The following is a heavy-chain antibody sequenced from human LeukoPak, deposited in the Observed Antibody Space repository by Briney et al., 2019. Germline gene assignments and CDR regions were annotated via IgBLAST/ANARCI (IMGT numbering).Heavy chain of an antibody. D-gene: IGHD6-13*01. CDR2: ISYDGSNK. CDR3: ARDGIASALSYFDY. J-gene: IGHJ4*02. Sequence: GGSLRLSCAASGFTFSSYAMHWVRQAPGKGRDWEAVISYDGSNKYYADSVKGRFTISRDNSKNTLYLQMNSLRAEDTAVYFCARDGIASALSYFDYWGQGTLVTVSS. V-gene: IGHV3-30-3*01. CDR1: GFTFSSYA.